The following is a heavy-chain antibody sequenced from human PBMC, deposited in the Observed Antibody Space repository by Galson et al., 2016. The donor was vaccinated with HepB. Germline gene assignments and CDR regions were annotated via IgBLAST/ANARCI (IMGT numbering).Heavy chain of an antibody. D-gene: IGHD2/OR15-2a*01. CDR1: GFTFSSYG. J-gene: IGHJ4*02. Sequence: SLRLSCAASGFTFSSYGMHWVRQAPGKGLEWVAFISYDGSNIKYADSVTGRFTISRDNSKTTLYLQMNSLRAEDTAVYYCARRHEYCPPVGCSVDYWGQGTLVSVSS. CDR3: ARRHEYCPPVGCSVDY. V-gene: IGHV3-30*03. CDR2: ISYDGSNI.